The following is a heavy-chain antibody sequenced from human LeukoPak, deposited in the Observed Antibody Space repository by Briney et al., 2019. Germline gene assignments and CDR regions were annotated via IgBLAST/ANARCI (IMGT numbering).Heavy chain of an antibody. CDR2: TSSSDAGT. CDR3: TTDQIRWSESSGSQPYYYYYCYMDV. J-gene: IGHJ6*03. D-gene: IGHD3-10*01. CDR1: GFTLSTHA. V-gene: IGHV3-23*01. Sequence: GGSLRLSCAASGFTLSTHAMSWVRQTPGKGLEWVAATSSSDAGTYHADSVRGRFTISRDNSKNTLYLQMNSLKTEDTAVYYCTTDQIRWSESSGSQPYYYYYCYMDVWGKGTTVTVSS.